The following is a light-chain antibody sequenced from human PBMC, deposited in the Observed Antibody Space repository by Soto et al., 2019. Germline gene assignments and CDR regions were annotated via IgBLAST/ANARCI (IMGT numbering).Light chain of an antibody. CDR2: EVN. J-gene: IGLJ1*01. CDR3: SLYTTSSTPSYV. V-gene: IGLV2-14*01. CDR1: SFDVDDYNS. Sequence: QSALTQPASVSGSPGQSITISCTGTSFDVDDYNSVSWYQQPPGKAPKLIIYEVNNRPSGVSNRFSDSNSDNTASLTISGLQAEDEADYYCSLYTTSSTPSYVFGTGTKVTVL.